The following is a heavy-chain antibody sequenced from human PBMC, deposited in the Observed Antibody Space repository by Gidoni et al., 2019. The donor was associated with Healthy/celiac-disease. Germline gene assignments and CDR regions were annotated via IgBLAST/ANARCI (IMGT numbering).Heavy chain of an antibody. D-gene: IGHD3-22*01. CDR1: GVTFSSYG. Sequence: QVQLVESGGGVVQPGRSLRLYCAASGVTFSSYGMHWVRQAPGKGLEWVAVIWYDGSNNYYSDSVKGRFTISRDNSKNTLYLQMNSLRAEYTAVYYCARDISGYFFDYWGQGTLVTVSS. V-gene: IGHV3-33*01. CDR2: IWYDGSNN. CDR3: ARDISGYFFDY. J-gene: IGHJ4*02.